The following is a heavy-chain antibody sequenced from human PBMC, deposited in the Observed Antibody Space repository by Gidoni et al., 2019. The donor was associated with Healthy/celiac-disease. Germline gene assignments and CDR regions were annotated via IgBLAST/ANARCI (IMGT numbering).Heavy chain of an antibody. CDR1: GGSFSGYY. V-gene: IGHV4-34*01. J-gene: IGHJ5*02. Sequence: QVQLQQWGAGLLKPSETLSLTCAVYGGSFSGYYWGWIRQPPGKGLEWIGEINHSGSTNYNPSLKSRVTISVDTSKNQFSLKLSSVTAADTAVYYCARDPIHLRVEPNQNWFDPWGQGTLVTVSS. CDR3: ARDPIHLRVEPNQNWFDP. D-gene: IGHD2-15*01. CDR2: INHSGST.